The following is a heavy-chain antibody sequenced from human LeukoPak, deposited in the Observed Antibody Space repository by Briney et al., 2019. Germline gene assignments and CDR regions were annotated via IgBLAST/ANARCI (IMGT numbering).Heavy chain of an antibody. V-gene: IGHV3-11*04. CDR3: ARGNGDYDEAFDI. CDR2: ISSSDNTI. J-gene: IGHJ3*02. Sequence: GGSLRLSCAASGFTFSDYYMSWIRQAPGKGLEWVSYISSSDNTIYYADSVKGRFTISRDNAKNSLYLQMNSLRAEDTAVYYCARGNGDYDEAFDIWGQGTMVTVSS. CDR1: GFTFSDYY. D-gene: IGHD4-17*01.